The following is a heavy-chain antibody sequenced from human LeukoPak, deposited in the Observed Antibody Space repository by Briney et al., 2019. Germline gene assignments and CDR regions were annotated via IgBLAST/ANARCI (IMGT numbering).Heavy chain of an antibody. V-gene: IGHV3-74*01. CDR3: ARAQDIVATIGADY. CDR1: GFTFSSYW. D-gene: IGHD5-12*01. Sequence: AGGSLRLSCAASGFTFSSYWMHWVRQAPGKGLVWVSRINSDGSSTSYADSVKGRFTISRDNAQNTLYLQMNSLRAEDTAVYYCARAQDIVATIGADYWGQGTLVTVSS. J-gene: IGHJ4*02. CDR2: INSDGSST.